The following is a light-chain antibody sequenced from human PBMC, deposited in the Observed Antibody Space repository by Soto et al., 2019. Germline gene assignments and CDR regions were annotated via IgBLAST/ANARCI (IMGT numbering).Light chain of an antibody. V-gene: IGKV1-8*01. CDR1: QGISSY. CDR3: QQYYSYPRT. Sequence: AIRMTQSPSSLSASTGDRVTITCRASQGISSYLAWYQQKPGVAPKLLISATSTLQTGVPSRFSGSGSGTGFTLTISCLQSEDFATYYCQQYYSYPRTFGQGTKLEI. J-gene: IGKJ2*01. CDR2: ATS.